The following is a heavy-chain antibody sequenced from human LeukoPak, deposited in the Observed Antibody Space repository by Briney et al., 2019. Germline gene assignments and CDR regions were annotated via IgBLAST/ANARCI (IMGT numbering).Heavy chain of an antibody. CDR3: ARVLLRDAYTFFDY. J-gene: IGHJ4*02. CDR1: GFTFSSYA. D-gene: IGHD2-21*01. Sequence: GGSLRLSCAASGFTFSSYAMHWVRQAPGKGLEWVAVISCDGSNKYYADSVKGRFTISRDNAQNSLYLQMNSLRAEDTAVYYCARVLLRDAYTFFDYWGQGTLVTVSS. V-gene: IGHV3-30-3*01. CDR2: ISCDGSNK.